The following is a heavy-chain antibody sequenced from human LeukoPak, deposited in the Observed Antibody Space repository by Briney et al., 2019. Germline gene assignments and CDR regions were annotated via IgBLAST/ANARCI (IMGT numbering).Heavy chain of an antibody. D-gene: IGHD2-15*01. CDR2: ISDSGGST. CDR3: VRGYSFGPYGMDV. V-gene: IGHV3-64D*09. Sequence: PGGSLRLSCSASGFPFSSYAMEWVRQAPGKGLEYVSAISDSGGSTYYADSVKGRFTISRDNSKNTLYLQVSSLRAEDTAVYFCVRGYSFGPYGMDVWGQGTTVTVSS. J-gene: IGHJ6*02. CDR1: GFPFSSYA.